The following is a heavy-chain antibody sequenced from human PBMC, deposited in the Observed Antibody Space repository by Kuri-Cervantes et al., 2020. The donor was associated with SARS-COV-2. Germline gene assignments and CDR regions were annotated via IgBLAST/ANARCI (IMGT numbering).Heavy chain of an antibody. Sequence: GGSLRLSCAASGFTVSSYAMHWVRQAPGKGLEWVAVISYDGSNKYYADSVKGRFTISRDNYKNTLYLQMNSLGAEATAVYYCAKDLCNSTSCSTYDDFDIWGQGTMVTVSS. J-gene: IGHJ3*02. CDR1: GFTVSSYA. V-gene: IGHV3-30-3*01. D-gene: IGHD2-2*01. CDR3: AKDLCNSTSCSTYDDFDI. CDR2: ISYDGSNK.